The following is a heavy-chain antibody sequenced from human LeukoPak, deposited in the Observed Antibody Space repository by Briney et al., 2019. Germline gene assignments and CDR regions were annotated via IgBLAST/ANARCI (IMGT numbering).Heavy chain of an antibody. CDR2: ISAYNGNT. J-gene: IGHJ4*02. CDR1: GGTFSSYA. CDR3: ARRGGTEYYFDY. Sequence: ASVKVSCKASGGTFSSYAISWVRQAPGQGLEWMGWISAYNGNTNYAQKLQGRVTMTTDTSTSTAYMELRSLRSDDTAVYYCARRGGTEYYFDYWGQGTLVTVSS. V-gene: IGHV1-18*01. D-gene: IGHD3-10*01.